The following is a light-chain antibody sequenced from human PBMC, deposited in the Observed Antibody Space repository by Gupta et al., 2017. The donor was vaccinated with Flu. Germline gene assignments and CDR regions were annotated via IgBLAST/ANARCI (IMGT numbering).Light chain of an antibody. J-gene: IGKJ2*01. V-gene: IGKV1-5*03. CDR3: QHENCSPYT. CDR2: KAS. CDR1: QSISSW. Sequence: DIQMTQSPSTLSASVGDRVTITCRASQSISSWLAWYQQKPGKAPNLLIYKASKVESGVPSRFSGSGSGTEFTLTISSRQPDDYATYYCQHENCSPYTFGQGTKLEIK.